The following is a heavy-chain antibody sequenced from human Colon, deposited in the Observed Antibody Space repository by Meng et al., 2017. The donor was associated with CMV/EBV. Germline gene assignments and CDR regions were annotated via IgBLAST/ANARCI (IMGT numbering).Heavy chain of an antibody. CDR1: GFTFRNNW. CDR3: VREIWSNDV. V-gene: IGHV3-74*03. Sequence: GESLKISCVPSGFTFRNNWMHWVRQAPGKGLVWVSRINGDGSIREYADSVKGRLTISRDNAKDTLYLQMNSLRAEDTAVYYCVREIWSNDVWGRGTMVTVSS. CDR2: INGDGSIR. J-gene: IGHJ3*01. D-gene: IGHD3-3*01.